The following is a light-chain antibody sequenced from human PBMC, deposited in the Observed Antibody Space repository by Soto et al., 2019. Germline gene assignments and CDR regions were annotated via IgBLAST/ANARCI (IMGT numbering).Light chain of an antibody. J-gene: IGKJ1*01. CDR2: KAS. V-gene: IGKV1-5*03. CDR1: QSIGRW. CDR3: QQYNGESWT. Sequence: DIQMTQSPSTLSASVGDRVTITCRASQSIGRWLAWYQQKPGKVPNLLVYKASYLQSGVPSRFIGSRSGTEFTLTISNLQPDDFATYYCQQYNGESWTFGQGTEVEI.